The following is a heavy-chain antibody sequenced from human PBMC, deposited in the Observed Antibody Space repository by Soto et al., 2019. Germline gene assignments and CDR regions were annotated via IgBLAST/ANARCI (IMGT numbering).Heavy chain of an antibody. CDR1: SYTFTTYG. CDR2: ISAHNDNT. D-gene: IGHD1-1*01. CDR3: ARGRYGDY. J-gene: IGHJ4*02. V-gene: IGHV1-18*01. Sequence: QVHLVQSGAEVRKPGASVKVSCKGSSYTFTTYGITWVRQAPGQGLEWMGWISAHNDNTNYAQKVQGRVTVTRDTSTSTAYMEPRNLRSDDTAVYYCARGRYGDYWGQGALVTVSS.